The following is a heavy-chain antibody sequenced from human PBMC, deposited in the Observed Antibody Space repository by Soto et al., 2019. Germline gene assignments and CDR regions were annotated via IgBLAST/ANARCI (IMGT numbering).Heavy chain of an antibody. CDR2: IYYSGST. Sequence: WETLSLTCTVSGGSISSSNYYWGWIRQPPGKGLEWIGGIYYSGSTYYNPSLKSRVTISVDTSKNHFSLKLNSVTAADTAVYYCARHYYGSGTTYYWGQGTLVTVSS. D-gene: IGHD3-10*01. J-gene: IGHJ4*02. V-gene: IGHV4-39*01. CDR1: GGSISSSNYY. CDR3: ARHYYGSGTTYY.